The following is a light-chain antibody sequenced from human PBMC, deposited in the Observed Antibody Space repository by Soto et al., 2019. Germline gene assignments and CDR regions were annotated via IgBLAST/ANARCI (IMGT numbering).Light chain of an antibody. CDR1: SSDVGGYNY. CDR3: SSYAGSYTLV. J-gene: IGLJ1*01. CDR2: DVS. Sequence: QSALTQPSSVSGSPGQSVTISCTGTSSDVGGYNYVSWYQQHPGKAPKMMIYDVSKRPSGVPDRFFGSKSGNTASLTISGLQAEDEADYYCSSYAGSYTLVFGTGTKVTVL. V-gene: IGLV2-11*01.